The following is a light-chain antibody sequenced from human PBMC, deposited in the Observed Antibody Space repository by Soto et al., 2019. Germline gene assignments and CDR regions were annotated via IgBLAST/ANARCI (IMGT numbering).Light chain of an antibody. CDR2: GES. Sequence: LMTQSPATLSVSPGGSATLSWRASQSVTSNLAWYQQKPGQAPRILIYGESTRATDIPDRLSGSGSGTELNLTISRLQSEDFAVYYCQKYSKWPRTFGQGTQVDIK. V-gene: IGKV3-15*01. J-gene: IGKJ1*01. CDR3: QKYSKWPRT. CDR1: QSVTSN.